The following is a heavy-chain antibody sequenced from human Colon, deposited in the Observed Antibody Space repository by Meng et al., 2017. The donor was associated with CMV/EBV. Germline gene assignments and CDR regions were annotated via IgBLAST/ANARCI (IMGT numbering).Heavy chain of an antibody. CDR3: ARDSHSGRHCPDGVCLNPFDV. J-gene: IGHJ4*02. Sequence: GGSLRLSCAASGFTFSNYAVHWVRQTPGKGLEWVAIMSPFGGNEFYADSVKGRFTISRDNSRNTLYLRMDSLSPDDTGIYYCARDSHSGRHCPDGVCLNPFDVWGQGTRVTVSS. CDR2: MSPFGGNE. D-gene: IGHD2-8*01. V-gene: IGHV3-30-3*01. CDR1: GFTFSNYA.